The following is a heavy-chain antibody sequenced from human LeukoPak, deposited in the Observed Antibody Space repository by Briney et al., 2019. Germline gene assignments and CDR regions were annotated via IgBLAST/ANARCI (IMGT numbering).Heavy chain of an antibody. J-gene: IGHJ4*02. D-gene: IGHD6-6*01. Sequence: ASVKVSCKGSGYTFTSYGISWVRQAPGQGLEWMGWINPNSGGTNYAQKFQGRVTMTRDTSISTAYMELSRLRSDDTAVYYCARDPPLYSSSSPNFDYWGQGTLVTVSS. V-gene: IGHV1-2*02. CDR2: INPNSGGT. CDR1: GYTFTSYG. CDR3: ARDPPLYSSSSPNFDY.